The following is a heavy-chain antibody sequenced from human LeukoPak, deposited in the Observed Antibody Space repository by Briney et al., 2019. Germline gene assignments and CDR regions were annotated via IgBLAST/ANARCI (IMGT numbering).Heavy chain of an antibody. CDR2: IKQDESEI. Sequence: GGSLRLSCAASGFTFSSYWMSWVRQAPGKGLEWVANIKQDESEIYCVDSVRGRFTFSRDNAKNSLYLQMNSLRAEDTAVYYCAELGITMIGGVWGKGTTVTISS. D-gene: IGHD3-10*02. CDR1: GFTFSSYW. V-gene: IGHV3-7*01. CDR3: AELGITMIGGV. J-gene: IGHJ6*04.